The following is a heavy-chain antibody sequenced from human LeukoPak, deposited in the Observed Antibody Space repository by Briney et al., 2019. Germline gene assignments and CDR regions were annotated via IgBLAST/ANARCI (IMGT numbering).Heavy chain of an antibody. Sequence: PSETLSLTCTVSGGSISSYYWSWIRQPPGKGLEWIGYIYYSGSTNYNPSLKSRVTISVDTSKNQFSLKLSSVTAADTAVYYCAQGRRMGGLNWFDPWGQGTLVTVSS. V-gene: IGHV4-59*01. CDR2: IYYSGST. CDR1: GGSISSYY. CDR3: AQGRRMGGLNWFDP. D-gene: IGHD1-26*01. J-gene: IGHJ5*02.